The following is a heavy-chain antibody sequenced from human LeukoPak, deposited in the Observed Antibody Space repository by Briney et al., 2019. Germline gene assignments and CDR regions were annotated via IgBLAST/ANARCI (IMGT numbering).Heavy chain of an antibody. V-gene: IGHV3-30*04. Sequence: PGGSLRLSCAGSGFTFSSYAMHWVRQAPGKGLEWVAVISYDGSNKYYADSVKGRFTISRDNSKNTLYLQMNSLRAEDTAVYYCARGGPAAGRFDYWGQGTLVTVSS. CDR3: ARGGPAAGRFDY. J-gene: IGHJ4*02. D-gene: IGHD6-13*01. CDR1: GFTFSSYA. CDR2: ISYDGSNK.